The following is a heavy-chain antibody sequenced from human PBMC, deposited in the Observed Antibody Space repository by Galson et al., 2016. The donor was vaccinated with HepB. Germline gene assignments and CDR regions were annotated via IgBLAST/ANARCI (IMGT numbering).Heavy chain of an antibody. D-gene: IGHD2-21*02. CDR3: AKDSGGDAYYFDH. J-gene: IGHJ4*02. Sequence: SLRLSCAASGFTFGNFAMNWVRQTPGKGLEWVAGITNRGFSTYYSDSVKGRLTISRDNFNNTLSPQMNSVRAEDTAVYFCAKDSGGDAYYFDHWGQGTLVTVSS. CDR2: ITNRGFST. CDR1: GFTFGNFA. V-gene: IGHV3-23*01.